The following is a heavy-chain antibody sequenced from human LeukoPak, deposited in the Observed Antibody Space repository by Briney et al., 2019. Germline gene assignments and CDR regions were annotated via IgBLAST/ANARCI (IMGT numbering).Heavy chain of an antibody. CDR2: IWYDGSNK. D-gene: IGHD3-9*01. CDR3: ARRVVLRYFDWRRRTQYYFDY. CDR1: GFTFSSYG. Sequence: GGSLRLSCAASGFTFSSYGMHWVRQAPGKGLEWVAVIWYDGSNKYYADSVKGRFTISRDNSKNTLYLQMNSLRAEDTAVYYCARRVVLRYFDWRRRTQYYFDYWGQGTLVTVSS. V-gene: IGHV3-33*01. J-gene: IGHJ4*02.